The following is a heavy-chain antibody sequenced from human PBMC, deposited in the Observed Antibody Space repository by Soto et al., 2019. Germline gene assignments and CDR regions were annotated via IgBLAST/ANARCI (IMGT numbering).Heavy chain of an antibody. CDR3: ARQRATGGFGELCHYDYYYGMDV. CDR1: GGSISSYY. D-gene: IGHD3-10*01. V-gene: IGHV4-59*01. J-gene: IGHJ6*02. Sequence: SETLSLTCTVSGGSISSYYWSWIRQPPGKGLEWIGYIYYSGSTNYNPSLQSRVTISVDTSKNQFSLKLSSVTAADTAVYYCARQRATGGFGELCHYDYYYGMDVWGQGTTVTVSS. CDR2: IYYSGST.